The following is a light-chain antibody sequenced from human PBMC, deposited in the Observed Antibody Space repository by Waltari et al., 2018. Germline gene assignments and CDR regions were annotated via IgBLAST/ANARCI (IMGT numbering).Light chain of an antibody. CDR3: QQRTNWPPIT. CDR2: DAS. Sequence: EIVLTQSPATLSLSPGERATLSCRASQSVIIYLAWYQHKPGQAPRLLIYDASNRATGIPARFRGSGSVTDFTLTISSLEPEDFAVYYCQQRTNWPPITFGQGTRLEIK. V-gene: IGKV3-11*01. CDR1: QSVIIY. J-gene: IGKJ5*01.